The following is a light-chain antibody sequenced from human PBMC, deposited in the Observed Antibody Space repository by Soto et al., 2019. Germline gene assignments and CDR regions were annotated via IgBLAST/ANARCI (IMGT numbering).Light chain of an antibody. V-gene: IGKV1-39*01. J-gene: IGKJ1*01. CDR1: QSISNY. CDR2: GAS. CDR3: QQSYSTTPT. Sequence: DIQMTQSPSYLSASVGDRVTITCRASQSISNYVNWYQQKPGKAPKPLIYGASSLQSGVPSRFSGSGSGTDVSLTISSLQPEDFATYHCQQSYSTTPTFGQGTKVEIK.